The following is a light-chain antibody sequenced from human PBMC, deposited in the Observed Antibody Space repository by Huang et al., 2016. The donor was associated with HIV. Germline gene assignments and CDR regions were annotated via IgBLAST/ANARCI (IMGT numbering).Light chain of an antibody. V-gene: IGKV3-15*01. Sequence: VMMQSPASLSVSPGERVTLSCRASQTVIKNLAWYQQRPGQPPRLLVYGASVRAAGVPDRFSGSGSGTDFTLTITSLQSEDFAIYYCQQYNRWPPLTFGRGTKVETK. J-gene: IGKJ4*01. CDR2: GAS. CDR1: QTVIKN. CDR3: QQYNRWPPLT.